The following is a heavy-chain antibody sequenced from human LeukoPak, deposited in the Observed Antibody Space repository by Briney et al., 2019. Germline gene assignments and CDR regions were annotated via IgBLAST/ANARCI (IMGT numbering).Heavy chain of an antibody. Sequence: PSETLSLTCAVYGGSFSGYYWSWIRQPPGKGLEWIGEINHSGSTNYNPSLKSRVTISVDTSKNQFSLKLSSVTAADTAVYYCARARSVLITFGGVIASWGQGTLVTVSS. D-gene: IGHD3-16*02. CDR2: INHSGST. V-gene: IGHV4-34*01. CDR3: ARARSVLITFGGVIAS. J-gene: IGHJ4*02. CDR1: GGSFSGYY.